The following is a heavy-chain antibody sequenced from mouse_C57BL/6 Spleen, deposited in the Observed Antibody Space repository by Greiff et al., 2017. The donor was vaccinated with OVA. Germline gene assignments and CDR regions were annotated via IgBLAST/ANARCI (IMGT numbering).Heavy chain of an antibody. V-gene: IGHV1-69*01. D-gene: IGHD2-5*01. CDR2: IDPSDSYT. CDR1: GYTFTSYW. J-gene: IGHJ4*01. CDR3: ARVYYSNPYAMDY. Sequence: QVQLQQPGAELVMPGASVKLSCKASGYTFTSYWMHWVKQRPGQGLEWIGEIDPSDSYTNYNQKFKGKSTLTVDKSSSTAYMQLSSLTSEDSAVYYCARVYYSNPYAMDYWGQGTSVTVSS.